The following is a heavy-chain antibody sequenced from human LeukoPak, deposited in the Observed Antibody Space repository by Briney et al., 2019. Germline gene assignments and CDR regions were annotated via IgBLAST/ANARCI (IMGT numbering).Heavy chain of an antibody. CDR3: ARGTRGFDY. CDR2: IWYDGSNK. Sequence: GGSLRLSCAASGFTFSSYGMHWVRQAPGKGLGWVAVIWYDGSNKYYADSVKGRFTISRDNSKNTLYLQMGSLRAEDMAVYYCARGTRGFDYWGQGTLVTVSS. J-gene: IGHJ4*02. CDR1: GFTFSSYG. D-gene: IGHD3-10*01. V-gene: IGHV3-33*01.